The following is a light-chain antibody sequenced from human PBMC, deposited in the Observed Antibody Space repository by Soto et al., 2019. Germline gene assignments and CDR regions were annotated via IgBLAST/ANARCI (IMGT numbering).Light chain of an antibody. CDR2: DVS. Sequence: DIQMTQSPTSLTASVGERVTITCQASQDINIYLSWYQQKPGQAPKFLIYDVSILETGVPSRFTGSGSGTDFTFTISSLQPEDIATYYCQQYDSLPLTFGGGTKVEIK. V-gene: IGKV1-33*01. J-gene: IGKJ4*01. CDR1: QDINIY. CDR3: QQYDSLPLT.